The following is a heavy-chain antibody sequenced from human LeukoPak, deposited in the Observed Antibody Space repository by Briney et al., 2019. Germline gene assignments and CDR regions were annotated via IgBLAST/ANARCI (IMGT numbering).Heavy chain of an antibody. J-gene: IGHJ4*02. V-gene: IGHV3-23*01. Sequence: PGGSLRLSCAASGFTFSSYAMSWVRQAPGKGLEWVSAISGSGGSTYYADSVKGRFTISRDNSKNTLYLQMNSLRAEDTAVYYCAKDRGGPVGVHRDETGGFDYWGQGTLVTVSS. CDR2: ISGSGGST. CDR1: GFTFSSYA. D-gene: IGHD1-26*01. CDR3: AKDRGGPVGVHRDETGGFDY.